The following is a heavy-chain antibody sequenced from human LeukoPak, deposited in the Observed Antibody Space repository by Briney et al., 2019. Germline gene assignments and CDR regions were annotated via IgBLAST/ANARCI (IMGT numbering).Heavy chain of an antibody. CDR1: GGSISSSNW. J-gene: IGHJ4*02. Sequence: KASGTLSLTCAVSGGSISSSNWWSWVRQPPGKGLEWIGEINHSGSTNYNPSLKSRVTISVDKSKNQFSLKLSSVTAADTAVYYCARTYCSGGSCYDYWGQGTLVTVSS. V-gene: IGHV4-4*02. D-gene: IGHD2-15*01. CDR2: INHSGST. CDR3: ARTYCSGGSCYDY.